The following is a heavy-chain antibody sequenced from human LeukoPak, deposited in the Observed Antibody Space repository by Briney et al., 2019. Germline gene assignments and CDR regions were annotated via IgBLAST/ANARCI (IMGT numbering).Heavy chain of an antibody. J-gene: IGHJ4*02. CDR3: ARAEARKQLVGGYYFDY. CDR1: GFTFSSYG. D-gene: IGHD6-6*01. Sequence: GGSLRLSCAASGFTFSSYGMHWVRQAPGKGLEWVSFIRYDGSNKYYADSVKGRFTISRDNSKNTLYLQMNSLRSEDTAVYYCARAEARKQLVGGYYFDYWGQGTLVTVSS. V-gene: IGHV3-30*02. CDR2: IRYDGSNK.